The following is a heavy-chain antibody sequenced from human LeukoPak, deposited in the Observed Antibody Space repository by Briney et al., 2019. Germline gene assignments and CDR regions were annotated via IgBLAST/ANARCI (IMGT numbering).Heavy chain of an antibody. CDR1: GGSISSYY. D-gene: IGHD3-22*01. CDR3: ARDYYYDSSALGY. J-gene: IGHJ4*02. CDR2: IYYSGST. V-gene: IGHV4-59*01. Sequence: SGTLSLTCTVSGGSISSYYWSWIRQPPGKGLEWIGYIYYSGSTNYNPSLKSRVTISVDTSKNQFSLKLSSVTAADTAVYYCARDYYYDSSALGYWGQGTLVTISS.